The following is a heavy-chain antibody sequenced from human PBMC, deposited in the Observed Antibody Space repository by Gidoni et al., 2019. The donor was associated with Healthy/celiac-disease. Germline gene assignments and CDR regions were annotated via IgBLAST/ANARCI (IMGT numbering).Heavy chain of an antibody. CDR3: ASLAAAGTRGDWYFDL. Sequence: QPPGKGLEWIGYIYYSGSTNYNPSLKSRVTISVDTSKNQFSLTLSSVTAADTAVYYCASLAAAGTRGDWYFDLWGRGTLVTVSS. V-gene: IGHV4-59*01. D-gene: IGHD6-13*01. J-gene: IGHJ2*01. CDR2: IYYSGST.